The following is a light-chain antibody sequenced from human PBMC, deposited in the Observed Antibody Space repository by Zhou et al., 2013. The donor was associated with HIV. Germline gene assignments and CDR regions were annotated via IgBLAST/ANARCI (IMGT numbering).Light chain of an antibody. CDR1: QNVNKY. Sequence: EIVLTQSPATLSLSPGERATLSCKASQNVNKYVAWYQQKPGQAPRLLIYDALNRATGIPARFSASGSGTDFTLTISSLEPEDFAVYYCQQRADWLTFGGGTKVELK. CDR3: QQRADWLT. J-gene: IGKJ4*01. V-gene: IGKV3-11*01. CDR2: DAL.